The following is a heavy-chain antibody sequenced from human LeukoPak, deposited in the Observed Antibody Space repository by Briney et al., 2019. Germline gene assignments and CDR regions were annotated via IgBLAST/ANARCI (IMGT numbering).Heavy chain of an antibody. Sequence: SETLSLTCTVSGGSISSYYWGWIRQPPGKGLEWIGYIYYSGSTNYNPSLKSRVTISVDTSKNQFSLKLSSVTAADTAVYYCARAHSSGRIIDYWGQGTLVTVSS. J-gene: IGHJ4*02. D-gene: IGHD3-22*01. CDR3: ARAHSSGRIIDY. V-gene: IGHV4-59*01. CDR2: IYYSGST. CDR1: GGSISSYY.